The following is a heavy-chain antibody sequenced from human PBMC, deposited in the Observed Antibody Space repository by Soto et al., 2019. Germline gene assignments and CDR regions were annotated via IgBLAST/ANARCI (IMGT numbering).Heavy chain of an antibody. CDR1: GFTFSSYG. J-gene: IGHJ6*03. Sequence: GGSLRLSCAASGFTFSSYGMHWVRQAPGKGLEWVAVIWYDGSNKYYADSVKGRFTISRDNSKNTLYLQMNSLRAEDTAVYYCARDAVNDYGDFYYYYMDVWGKGTTVTVSS. V-gene: IGHV3-33*01. CDR3: ARDAVNDYGDFYYYYMDV. D-gene: IGHD4-17*01. CDR2: IWYDGSNK.